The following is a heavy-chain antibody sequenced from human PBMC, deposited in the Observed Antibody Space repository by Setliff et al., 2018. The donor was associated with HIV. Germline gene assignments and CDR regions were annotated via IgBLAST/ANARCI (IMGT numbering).Heavy chain of an antibody. J-gene: IGHJ5*02. CDR3: ASGGTSSNWFDP. CDR2: IYNSEMI. CDR1: GASISSDT. D-gene: IGHD1-26*01. Sequence: ASETLSLTCIVSGASISSDTWSWIRQPPGKGLQWIGFIYNSEMINYNPSLKSRVSMSLDTSKNQFSLKLTSVTAADTAVYYCASGGTSSNWFDPWGQGTPVTVSS. V-gene: IGHV4-59*01.